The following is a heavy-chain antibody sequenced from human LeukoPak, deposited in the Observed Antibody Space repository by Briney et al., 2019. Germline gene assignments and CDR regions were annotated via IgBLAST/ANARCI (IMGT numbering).Heavy chain of an antibody. D-gene: IGHD6-19*01. CDR3: AQSVAGTENWFDP. CDR2: IIPIFGTA. J-gene: IGHJ5*02. V-gene: IGHV1-69*13. Sequence: SVKVSCKASGGTFSSYAISWVRQAPGQGLEWMGGIIPIFGTANYAQKFQGRVTITADESTSTAYMELSSLRPEDTAVYYCAQSVAGTENWFDPWGQGTLVTVSS. CDR1: GGTFSSYA.